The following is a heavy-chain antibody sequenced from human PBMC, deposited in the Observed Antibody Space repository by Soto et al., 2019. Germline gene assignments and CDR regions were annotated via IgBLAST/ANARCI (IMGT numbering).Heavy chain of an antibody. Sequence: QVALVESGGGVVPPGRSLRLSCGASGFSFSKYGMHWVRQAPGEGLEWLSLISYDGSEKWYAESVKGRFTISRDNSKNTLYLQMNSLRGDDTAVYFCAKGYEVSPPVASAWYSNYFYGVDVWGRGTTVTVSS. CDR2: ISYDGSEK. J-gene: IGHJ6*02. CDR1: GFSFSKYG. D-gene: IGHD6-19*01. CDR3: AKGYEVSPPVASAWYSNYFYGVDV. V-gene: IGHV3-30*18.